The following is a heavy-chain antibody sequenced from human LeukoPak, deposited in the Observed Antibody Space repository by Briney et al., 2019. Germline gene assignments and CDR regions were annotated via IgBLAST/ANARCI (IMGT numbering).Heavy chain of an antibody. J-gene: IGHJ4*02. CDR1: GYTFTSYG. CDR2: ISAYNGNT. V-gene: IGHV1-18*01. D-gene: IGHD3-22*01. Sequence: GASVKVSCKASGYTFTSYGISWVRQAPGQGLEWMGWISAYNGNTNYAQKLQGRVTMTTDTSTSTAYMELRSLRSDDTAVYYCARDPPRHYDSSGYYFDYWGQGTLVTVSS. CDR3: ARDPPRHYDSSGYYFDY.